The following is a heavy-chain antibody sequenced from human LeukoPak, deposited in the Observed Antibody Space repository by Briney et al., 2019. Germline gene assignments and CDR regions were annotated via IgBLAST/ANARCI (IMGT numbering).Heavy chain of an antibody. CDR2: ISGSGGST. Sequence: GGSLRLSCAASRITFSSYAMSWVRQAPGRGLEWVSTISGSGGSTYYADSVKGRFTISRDNSKNTLYLQLNSLRAEDTAVYYCVNAVPAAIWGQGTLVTVSS. V-gene: IGHV3-23*01. J-gene: IGHJ4*02. D-gene: IGHD2-2*01. CDR3: VNAVPAAI. CDR1: RITFSSYA.